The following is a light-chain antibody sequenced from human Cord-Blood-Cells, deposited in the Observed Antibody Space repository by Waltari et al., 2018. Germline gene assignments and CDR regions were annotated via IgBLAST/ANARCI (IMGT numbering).Light chain of an antibody. V-gene: IGLV2-23*01. J-gene: IGLJ1*01. Sequence: QSALTQPASVSGSPGQSITIPCTGTSSAVGSYTLVSWYQQHPGKAPKLMIYEASKRPSGVSNRFSGSKSGNTASLTISGLQAEDEADYYCCSYAGSSSLYVFGTGTKVTVL. CDR1: SSAVGSYTL. CDR3: CSYAGSSSLYV. CDR2: EAS.